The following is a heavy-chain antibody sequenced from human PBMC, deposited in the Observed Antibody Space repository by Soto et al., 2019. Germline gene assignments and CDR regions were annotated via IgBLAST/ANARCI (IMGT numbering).Heavy chain of an antibody. Sequence: QVQLQESGPGLVKPSGTLSLTCAVSGNSISSSNWWSWVRQPPGKGLDWIGEIHHTGSTNYNPSPMSRVTISGDKSTKQFSLPLSSVTAADTAVYYCARDVAYFDDDRAAGHSEFWGQGTLVTVSS. CDR2: IHHTGST. J-gene: IGHJ4*02. D-gene: IGHD6-25*01. V-gene: IGHV4-4*02. CDR3: ARDVAYFDDDRAAGHSEF. CDR1: GNSISSSNW.